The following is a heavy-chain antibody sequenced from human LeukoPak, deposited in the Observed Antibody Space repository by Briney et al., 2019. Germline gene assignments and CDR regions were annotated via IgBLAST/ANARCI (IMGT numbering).Heavy chain of an antibody. CDR3: ARGGCSSSSCYYMDV. CDR2: ISAGSTTI. V-gene: IGHV3-48*01. CDR1: GCTFGSHS. D-gene: IGHD2-2*01. Sequence: GGSLRLSCAASGCTFGSHSMTWVRQAPGKGLEWVSYISAGSTTIYYTDSVKGRFTISRDNAKNSLFLQMNSLRAEDTAVYYCARGGCSSSSCYYMDVWGEGTTFTVSS. J-gene: IGHJ6*03.